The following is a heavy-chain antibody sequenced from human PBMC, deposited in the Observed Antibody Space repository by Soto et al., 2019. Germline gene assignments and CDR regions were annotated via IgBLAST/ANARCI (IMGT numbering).Heavy chain of an antibody. V-gene: IGHV4-34*01. Sequence: SETLSLTCAVYGGSFSGYYWSWIRQPPGKGLEWIGEINHSGSTNYNPSLKSRVTMSVDTSKNQFSLKLSSVTAADTAVYYCAREVGYCTNGVCYTSHGMDVWGQGTTVTVSS. D-gene: IGHD2-8*01. CDR1: GGSFSGYY. CDR2: INHSGST. CDR3: AREVGYCTNGVCYTSHGMDV. J-gene: IGHJ6*02.